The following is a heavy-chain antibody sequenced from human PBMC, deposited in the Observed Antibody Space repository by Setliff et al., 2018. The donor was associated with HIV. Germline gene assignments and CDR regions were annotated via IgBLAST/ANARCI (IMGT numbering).Heavy chain of an antibody. CDR2: ITSSSSYT. Sequence: ETLSLTCTVSGDSVTSDSYYWGWIRQPPGKGLEWVSSITSSSSYTYYADSVKGRFTISRDNSKNTLYLQMNSLRAEDTAVYYCAKNRNRYYYDNSGYPDYWGQGTLVTVSS. D-gene: IGHD3-22*01. J-gene: IGHJ4*02. CDR3: AKNRNRYYYDNSGYPDY. CDR1: GDSVTSDSYY. V-gene: IGHV3-23*01.